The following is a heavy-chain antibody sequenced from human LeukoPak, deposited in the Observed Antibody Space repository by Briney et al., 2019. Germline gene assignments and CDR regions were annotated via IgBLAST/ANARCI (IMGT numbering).Heavy chain of an antibody. V-gene: IGHV1-46*01. CDR1: GYTFTSYY. J-gene: IGHJ4*02. CDR2: INPSGGST. D-gene: IGHD3-16*02. Sequence: ASVKVSCKASGYTFTSYYMHWVRQAPGQGLEWMGIINPSGGSTSYAQKFQGRVTMTRDTSTSTVYMELSSLRSEDTAVYYCARGREYDYVWGSYRPMPPDYWGQGTLVTVSS. CDR3: ARGREYDYVWGSYRPMPPDY.